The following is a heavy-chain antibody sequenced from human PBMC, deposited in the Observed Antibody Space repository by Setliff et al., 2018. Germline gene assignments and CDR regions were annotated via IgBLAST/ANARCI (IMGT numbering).Heavy chain of an antibody. Sequence: PGGSLRLSCAASGLIFTSYSMNWVRQAPGKGLECVSSISSSSAYIYYADSVKGRFTISRDNAKNSVYLQMNSLRAEDTAVYYCASANTTGYYFDNWGQGTLVTVSS. CDR1: GLIFTSYS. CDR2: ISSSSAYI. CDR3: ASANTTGYYFDN. V-gene: IGHV3-21*01. D-gene: IGHD6-19*01. J-gene: IGHJ4*02.